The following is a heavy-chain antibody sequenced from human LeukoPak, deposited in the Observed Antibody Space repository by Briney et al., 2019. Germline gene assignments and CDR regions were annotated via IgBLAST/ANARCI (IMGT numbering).Heavy chain of an antibody. J-gene: IGHJ6*03. CDR3: ARGQLAARNYYYYMDV. V-gene: IGHV3-20*04. D-gene: IGHD6-6*01. CDR2: INWNGGST. Sequence: GGSLRLSCAASGFTFDDYGMSWVRQAPGKGLEWVSGINWNGGSTGYADSVKGRFTISRDNAKNSLYLQMNSLRAEDTALYYCARGQLAARNYYYYMDVWGEGTTVTVSS. CDR1: GFTFDDYG.